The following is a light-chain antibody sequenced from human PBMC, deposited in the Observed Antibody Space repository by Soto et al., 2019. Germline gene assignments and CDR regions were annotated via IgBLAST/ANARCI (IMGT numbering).Light chain of an antibody. CDR2: KAS. CDR3: QQYSSYSWT. V-gene: IGKV1-5*03. J-gene: IGKJ1*01. Sequence: DIQMTQSPSTLSASVGDRVTITCRASQSITIWLAWYQQKPGKAPNLLIYKASILESGVPSRFSGSGSGTEFPLTINSLQPDDFATYDCQQYSSYSWTFGQGTKVEIK. CDR1: QSITIW.